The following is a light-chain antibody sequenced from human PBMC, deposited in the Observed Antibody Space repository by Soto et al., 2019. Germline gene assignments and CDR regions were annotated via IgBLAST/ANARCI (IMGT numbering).Light chain of an antibody. CDR3: QQYGSSPPLT. Sequence: EFVLTQSPGTLSLSPGERATLSCRASQRVSSSYLAWYQQKPGQAPRILIYGASTRATGIPDRFSGSGSGTDFTLTISRLEPEDFALYYCQQYGSSPPLTFGGGTKVEIK. V-gene: IGKV3-20*01. J-gene: IGKJ4*01. CDR1: QRVSSSY. CDR2: GAS.